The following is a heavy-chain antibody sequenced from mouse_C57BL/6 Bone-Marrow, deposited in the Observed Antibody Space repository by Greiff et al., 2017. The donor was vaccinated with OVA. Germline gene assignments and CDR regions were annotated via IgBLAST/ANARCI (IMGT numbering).Heavy chain of an antibody. V-gene: IGHV5-4*01. CDR3: ARDPQKFAY. Sequence: EVKLMESGGGLVKPGGSLKLSCAASGFTFSSYAMSWVRQTPEKRLEWVATISDGGSYTYYPDNVKGRFTISSDNAKNNLYLQMSHLKSEDTAMYYCARDPQKFAYWGQGTLVTVSA. CDR1: GFTFSSYA. J-gene: IGHJ3*01. CDR2: ISDGGSYT.